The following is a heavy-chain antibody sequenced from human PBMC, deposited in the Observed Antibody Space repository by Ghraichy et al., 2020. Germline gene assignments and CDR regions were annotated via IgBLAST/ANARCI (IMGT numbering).Heavy chain of an antibody. D-gene: IGHD6-6*01. CDR2: ISSSSSYI. J-gene: IGHJ6*03. CDR1: GFTFSSYS. V-gene: IGHV3-21*01. Sequence: GESLNISCAASGFTFSSYSMNWVRQAPGKGLEWVSSISSSSSYIYYADSVKGRFTISRDNAKNSLYLQMNSLRAEDTAVYYCARDSSDRISIAGIYYYYYYRDVWGKGTTVTVSS. CDR3: ARDSSDRISIAGIYYYYYYRDV.